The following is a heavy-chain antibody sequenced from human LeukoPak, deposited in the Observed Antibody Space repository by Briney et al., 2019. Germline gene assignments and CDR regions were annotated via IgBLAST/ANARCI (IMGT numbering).Heavy chain of an antibody. J-gene: IGHJ5*02. V-gene: IGHV3-21*01. CDR2: ISSSSSYI. CDR3: ARGVGATYNWFDP. D-gene: IGHD1-26*01. CDR1: GFTFSSYS. Sequence: GGSLRLSCAASGFTFSSYSMNWVRQAPGKGPEWVSSISSSSSYIYYADSVKGRFTISRDNAKNSLYLQMNSLRAEDTAVYYCARGVGATYNWFDPWGQGTLVTVSS.